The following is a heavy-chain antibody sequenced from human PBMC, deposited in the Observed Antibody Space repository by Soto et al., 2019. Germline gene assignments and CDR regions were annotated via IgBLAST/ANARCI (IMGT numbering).Heavy chain of an antibody. Sequence: SGPTLVNPTETLTLTCTVSGFSLSNARMGVSWIRQPPGKVLGWLADIFSNDEKSYSTSLKSRLTISKDTSKSQVVLTMTKMDPVDTATYYCARISRLGYSSGWPLYYYYYYGMDVWGQGTTVTVSS. CDR1: GFSLSNARMG. CDR2: IFSNDEK. V-gene: IGHV2-26*01. CDR3: ARISRLGYSSGWPLYYYYYYGMDV. J-gene: IGHJ6*02. D-gene: IGHD6-19*01.